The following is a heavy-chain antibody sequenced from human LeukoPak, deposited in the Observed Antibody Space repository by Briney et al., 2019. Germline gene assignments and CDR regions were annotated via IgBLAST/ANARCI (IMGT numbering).Heavy chain of an antibody. CDR2: IKQDGSEK. V-gene: IGHV3-7*02. J-gene: IGHJ4*02. CDR3: ARGISSSWYY. D-gene: IGHD6-13*01. CDR1: GFTFRRYW. Sequence: PGGSLRLSCAASGFTFRRYWMSWARQASGKGLEWVANIKQDGSEKYYVDSVKGRFTISRDNAKNSLYLQMNSLRAEDTAVYYCARGISSSWYYWGQGTLVTVSS.